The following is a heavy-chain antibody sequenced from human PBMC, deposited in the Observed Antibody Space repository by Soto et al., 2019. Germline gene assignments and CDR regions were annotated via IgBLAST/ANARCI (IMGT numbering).Heavy chain of an antibody. D-gene: IGHD3-16*01. J-gene: IGHJ5*02. Sequence: QLQLQESGPGLVKPSETLSLTCTVSGGSISSSRYYWGWIRQPPGKGLEWIGSVYYSGSTYFNPSLKSRVTISVDTSKNQFSLKLSSVTAADTAVYYCARQRGFGWFDPWGQGTLVTVSS. V-gene: IGHV4-39*01. CDR1: GGSISSSRYY. CDR3: ARQRGFGWFDP. CDR2: VYYSGST.